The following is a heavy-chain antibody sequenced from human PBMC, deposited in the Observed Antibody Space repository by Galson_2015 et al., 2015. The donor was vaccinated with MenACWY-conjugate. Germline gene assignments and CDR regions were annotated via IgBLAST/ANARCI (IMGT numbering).Heavy chain of an antibody. V-gene: IGHV3-23*01. CDR3: AKDLSSGWYEPFDY. J-gene: IGHJ4*02. CDR2: ITGGGDST. CDR1: GFSFSNYA. Sequence: SLRLSCAASGFSFSNYAMNWVRQAPGKGLEWVSAITGGGDSTYYADSVKGRFTTSRDNSKNTLYLRMNSLRAEDTAIYYCAKDLSSGWYEPFDYWGQGTLVTVSS. D-gene: IGHD6-19*01.